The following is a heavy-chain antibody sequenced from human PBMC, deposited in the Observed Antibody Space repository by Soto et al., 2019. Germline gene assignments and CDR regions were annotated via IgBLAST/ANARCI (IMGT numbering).Heavy chain of an antibody. Sequence: QVQLQQWGAGLLKPSETLSLTCAVYGGSFSGYYWSWIRKSPGKGLEWIGEINDSGRTNYNPSLTSRVTISVDTSKKQCSLNLRSVTAADTAVYYCASVLRYLWGQGTLVTVSS. CDR3: ASVLRYL. D-gene: IGHD3-16*01. V-gene: IGHV4-34*01. CDR1: GGSFSGYY. CDR2: INDSGRT. J-gene: IGHJ4*02.